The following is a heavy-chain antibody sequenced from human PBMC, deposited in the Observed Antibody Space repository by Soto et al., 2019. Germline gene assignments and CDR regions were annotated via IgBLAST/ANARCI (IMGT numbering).Heavy chain of an antibody. D-gene: IGHD3-9*01. CDR1: GYTFTSYG. CDR3: ARGLRYFPTDRFDP. Sequence: GPPVKVSCKASGYTFTSYGISWVRQAPGQGLEWMGWISAYNGNTNYAQKLQGRVTMTTDTSTSTAYMELRSLRSDDTAVYYCARGLRYFPTDRFDPWGQGTLVTVSS. CDR2: ISAYNGNT. V-gene: IGHV1-18*01. J-gene: IGHJ5*02.